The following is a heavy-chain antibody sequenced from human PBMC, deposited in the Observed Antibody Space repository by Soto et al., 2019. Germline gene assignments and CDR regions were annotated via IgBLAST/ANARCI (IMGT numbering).Heavy chain of an antibody. CDR1: AGPISGSNYY. CDR2: IDFSGST. Sequence: QLRLRESAPGLVKPPETRSPTCTFSAGPISGSNYYWGWIRQPPGKGMEWIGNIDFSGSTYYNPSLKSRVTISITTSRNQVSLRLTSVTAADTAVYYCARPPVAGRGGAFDIWGQGTMVTVSS. CDR3: ARPPVAGRGGAFDI. D-gene: IGHD2-15*01. J-gene: IGHJ3*02. V-gene: IGHV4-39*01.